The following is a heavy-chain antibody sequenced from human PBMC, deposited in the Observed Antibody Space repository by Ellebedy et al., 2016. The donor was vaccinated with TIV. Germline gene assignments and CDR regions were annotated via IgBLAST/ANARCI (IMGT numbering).Heavy chain of an antibody. D-gene: IGHD3-3*01. Sequence: ASVKVSXXASGHTFTSYGIHWVRQAPGQRLEWMGWINTGNGNTKYSQKFQDRVTITRDTSASIAYMELSSLMSEDTAVYYCATREWQDPMDVWGQGTTVTVSS. J-gene: IGHJ6*02. CDR3: ATREWQDPMDV. CDR1: GHTFTSYG. V-gene: IGHV1-3*04. CDR2: INTGNGNT.